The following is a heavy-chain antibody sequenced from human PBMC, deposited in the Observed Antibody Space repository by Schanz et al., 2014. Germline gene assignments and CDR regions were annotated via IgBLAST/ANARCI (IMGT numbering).Heavy chain of an antibody. CDR2: ISYDGSNK. CDR1: GFTLSSYA. Sequence: QVQLVESGGGVVQPGRSLRLSCAAYGFTLSSYAMHWVRQAPGKGLEWVAVISYDGSNKYYADSVKGRFTISRDNSKNTLYLQMSTLRAEDTAVYYCARDREYCSDDSCLAFDYWGQGTLVTVSS. D-gene: IGHD2-15*01. V-gene: IGHV3-30-3*01. CDR3: ARDREYCSDDSCLAFDY. J-gene: IGHJ4*02.